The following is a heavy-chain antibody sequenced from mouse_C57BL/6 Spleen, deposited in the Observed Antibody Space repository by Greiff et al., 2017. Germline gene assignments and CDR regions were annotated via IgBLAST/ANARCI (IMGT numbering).Heavy chain of an antibody. CDR1: GYTFTSYD. CDR3: AREKRPILGPPAY. D-gene: IGHD4-1*01. CDR2: IYPRDGST. J-gene: IGHJ3*01. V-gene: IGHV1-85*01. Sequence: VQLQQSGPELVKPGASVKLSCKASGYTFTSYDINWVKQRPGQGLEWIGWIYPRDGSTKYNETFKGKATLTVDTSSSTAYMELPSLTSEDSAVYFCAREKRPILGPPAYWGQGTLVTVSA.